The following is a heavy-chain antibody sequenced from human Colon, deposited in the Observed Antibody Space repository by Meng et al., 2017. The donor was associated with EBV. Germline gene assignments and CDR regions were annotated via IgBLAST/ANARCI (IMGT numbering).Heavy chain of an antibody. CDR3: ARGPSRWLQFSFDY. CDR1: GGSISSGCYY. V-gene: IGHV4-31*03. D-gene: IGHD5-24*01. J-gene: IGHJ4*02. Sequence: QVPLQESGPGLVKPSQTLSLTCTVSGGSISSGCYYWSWIRQHPGKGLEWIGYIYYSGSTYYNPSLKSRVTISIDTSKNQFSLKLSSVTAADTAVYYCARGPSRWLQFSFDYWGQGTLVTVSS. CDR2: IYYSGST.